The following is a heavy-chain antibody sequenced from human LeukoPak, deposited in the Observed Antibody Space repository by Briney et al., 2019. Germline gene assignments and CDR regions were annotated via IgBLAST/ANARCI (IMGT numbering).Heavy chain of an antibody. Sequence: PSETLSLTCTVSGGSISSSSYYWGWIRQPPGKGLEWIGSIYYSGSTYYNPSLKSRVTISVDTSKNQFSLKLSSVTAADTAVYYCARGANGSWSYYRDYWGQGTLVTVSS. CDR3: ARGANGSWSYYRDY. V-gene: IGHV4-39*07. CDR1: GGSISSSSYY. J-gene: IGHJ4*02. CDR2: IYYSGST. D-gene: IGHD3-10*01.